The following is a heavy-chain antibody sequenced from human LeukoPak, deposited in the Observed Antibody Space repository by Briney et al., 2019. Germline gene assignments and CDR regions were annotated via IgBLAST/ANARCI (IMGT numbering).Heavy chain of an antibody. J-gene: IGHJ4*02. CDR1: GGSFSGLY. CDR3: ARPRYGSGSLDS. CDR2: INHSGST. V-gene: IGHV4-34*01. D-gene: IGHD3-10*01. Sequence: KASETLSLTCAVYGGSFSGLYWTWIRHPPGKGREWIGEINHSGSTTYNPSLNNRVTISVDTSKNQFSLKLSSVTAADTAVYYCARPRYGSGSLDSWGQGTLVTVSS.